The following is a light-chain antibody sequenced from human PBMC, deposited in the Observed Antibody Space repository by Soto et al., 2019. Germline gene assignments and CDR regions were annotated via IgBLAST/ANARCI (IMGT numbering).Light chain of an antibody. CDR2: GAS. CDR3: QQYGSSPRT. Sequence: EIVFTQSPGTLSLSPGERATLSCRASQSVSSSYLAWYQQKPGQAPRLLIYGASSRATGIPDRFSGSGAGTEFTLTISRLEPEDFAVYYCQQYGSSPRTFGQGTKVDIK. CDR1: QSVSSSY. V-gene: IGKV3-20*01. J-gene: IGKJ1*01.